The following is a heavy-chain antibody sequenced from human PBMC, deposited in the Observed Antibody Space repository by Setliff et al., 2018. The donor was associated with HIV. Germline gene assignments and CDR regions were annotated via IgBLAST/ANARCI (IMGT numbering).Heavy chain of an antibody. J-gene: IGHJ4*02. Sequence: ASVKVSCNASGYTFTDYTIYWVRQAPGQRLEWLGWISAGNGNTKYAEKFQGRVTMTRDTSANTVYMELSSLRAEDTSVYYCAREGAVITAVLGYWGQGTLVTVSS. CDR3: AREGAVITAVLGY. CDR1: GYTFTDYT. V-gene: IGHV1-3*01. D-gene: IGHD3-16*01. CDR2: ISAGNGNT.